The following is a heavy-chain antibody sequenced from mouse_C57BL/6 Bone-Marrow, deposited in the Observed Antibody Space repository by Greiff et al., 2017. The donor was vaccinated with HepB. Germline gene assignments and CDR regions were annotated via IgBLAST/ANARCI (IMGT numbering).Heavy chain of an antibody. J-gene: IGHJ1*03. CDR3: ARQRSNHWYFDV. CDR1: GFTFSDYG. Sequence: EVKLMESGGGLVQPGGSLKLSCAASGFTFSDYGMAWVRQAPRKGPEWVAFISNLAYSIYYADTVTGRFTISRENAKNTLYLEMSSLRSEDTAMYYCARQRSNHWYFDVWGTGTTVTVSS. D-gene: IGHD2-5*01. CDR2: ISNLAYSI. V-gene: IGHV5-15*01.